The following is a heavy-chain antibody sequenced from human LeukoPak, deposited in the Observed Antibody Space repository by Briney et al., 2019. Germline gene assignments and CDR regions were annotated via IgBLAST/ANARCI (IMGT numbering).Heavy chain of an antibody. CDR2: IYYSGST. J-gene: IGHJ4*02. D-gene: IGHD2-21*02. Sequence: KPSETLSLTCTVSGGSISSSSYYWGWIRQPPGKGLEWIGSIYYSGSTYYNPSLKSRVSMSVDTSKNQFSLKLTSVTAADTAVYYCARSPRRVTATIYFDYWGQGTLVTVSS. V-gene: IGHV4-39*07. CDR3: ARSPRRVTATIYFDY. CDR1: GGSISSSSYY.